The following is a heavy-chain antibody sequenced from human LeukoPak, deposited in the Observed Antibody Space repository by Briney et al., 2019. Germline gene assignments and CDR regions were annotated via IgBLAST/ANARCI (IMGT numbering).Heavy chain of an antibody. Sequence: ASVEVSCKASGYTFTSYGISWVRQAPGQGLEWMGWISAYNGNTNYAQKLQGRVTMTTDTSTSTAYMELRSLRSDGTAVYYCARALLRDGYTDYWGQGTLVTVSS. CDR3: ARALLRDGYTDY. V-gene: IGHV1-18*01. D-gene: IGHD5-24*01. CDR2: ISAYNGNT. CDR1: GYTFTSYG. J-gene: IGHJ4*02.